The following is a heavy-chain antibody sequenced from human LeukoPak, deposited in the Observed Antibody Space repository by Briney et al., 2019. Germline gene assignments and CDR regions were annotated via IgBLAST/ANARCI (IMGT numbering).Heavy chain of an antibody. CDR3: TSRVATTNDY. D-gene: IGHD1-14*01. CDR2: IKTKGEGETT. Sequence: PGGSLRLSCTASGFTFSNAWMNWVRHAPGKGLEWVGRIKTKGEGETTGFAAPVKGRFTMSRDDSKNTLYLQMNSLKTEDTAMYYCTSRVATTNDYWGQGTLVTVSS. J-gene: IGHJ4*02. V-gene: IGHV3-15*01. CDR1: GFTFSNAW.